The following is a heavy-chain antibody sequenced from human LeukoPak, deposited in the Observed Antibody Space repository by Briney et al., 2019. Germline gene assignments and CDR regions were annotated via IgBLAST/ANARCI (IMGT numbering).Heavy chain of an antibody. CDR1: GGSIISSDYH. CDR2: IAYSGNT. CDR3: ARHCCSGPAKRVFDI. Sequence: PSETLSLTCTVSGGSIISSDYHWGWVRKPPGKGLEWIGTIAYSGNTDYNPSLRSRVTISVDTSNNQSSLRLGSVTAADTAVYHCARHCCSGPAKRVFDIWGQGTMVTVSS. V-gene: IGHV4-39*01. J-gene: IGHJ3*02. D-gene: IGHD2-15*01.